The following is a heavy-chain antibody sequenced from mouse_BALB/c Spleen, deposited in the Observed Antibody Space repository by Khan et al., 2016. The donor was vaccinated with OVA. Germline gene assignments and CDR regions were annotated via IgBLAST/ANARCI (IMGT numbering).Heavy chain of an antibody. J-gene: IGHJ2*01. CDR1: GYTFTSYW. CDR2: INPTSGYT. Sequence: QVQLQQSGAELAKPGASVKMSCKASGYTFTSYWMHSIKQRPGQGLEWIGYINPTSGYTDYNQKFKDKATLTADKSSSTAYMQLSSLTSDDSAVYYCARDRIDYWGQGTALTVSS. CDR3: ARDRIDY. V-gene: IGHV1-7*01.